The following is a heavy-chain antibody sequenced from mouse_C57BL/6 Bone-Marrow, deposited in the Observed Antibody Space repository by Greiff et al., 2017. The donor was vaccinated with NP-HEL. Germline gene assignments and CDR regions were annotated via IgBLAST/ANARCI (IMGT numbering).Heavy chain of an antibody. D-gene: IGHD2-1*01. CDR3: ARNHGTAMDY. Sequence: QLQQSGAELVKPGASVKLSCKASGYTFTSYWMQWVKQRPGQGLEWIGEIDPSDSYTNYNQKFKGKATLTVDTSSSTAYMQLSSLTSEDSAVYYCARNHGTAMDYWGQGTSVTVSS. V-gene: IGHV1-50*01. J-gene: IGHJ4*01. CDR2: IDPSDSYT. CDR1: GYTFTSYW.